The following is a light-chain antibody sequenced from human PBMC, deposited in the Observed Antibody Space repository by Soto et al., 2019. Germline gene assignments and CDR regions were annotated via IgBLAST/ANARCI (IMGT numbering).Light chain of an antibody. CDR1: SSYIGAVFD. J-gene: IGLJ2*01. CDR2: ENT. Sequence: QAVVTQPPSVSRAPGQRVTISCTGSSSYIGAVFDVHWYQQVPGTAPKLLIYENTKRPSGVPDRFSGSKSGTSASLAITGLQAEDEADYYCQSYDSGLSGWLFGGGTKLTVL. CDR3: QSYDSGLSGWL. V-gene: IGLV1-40*01.